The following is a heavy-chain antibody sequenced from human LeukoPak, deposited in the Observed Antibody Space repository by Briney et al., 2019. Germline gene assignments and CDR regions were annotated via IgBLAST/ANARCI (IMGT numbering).Heavy chain of an antibody. J-gene: IGHJ4*02. CDR3: ARDRVVVPAAFDY. CDR1: GYTFTAYY. D-gene: IGHD2-2*01. Sequence: ASVKVSCKASGYTFTAYYMHWVRQAPGQGLEWMGWINPNSGGTNYAQTFQGRVTMTRDTSISTAFLELSRLRSDDTAVYYCARDRVVVPAAFDYWGQGTLVTVSS. CDR2: INPNSGGT. V-gene: IGHV1-2*02.